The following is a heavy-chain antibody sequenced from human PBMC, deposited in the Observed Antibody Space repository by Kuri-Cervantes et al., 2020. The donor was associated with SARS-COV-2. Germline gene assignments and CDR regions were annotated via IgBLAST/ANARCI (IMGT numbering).Heavy chain of an antibody. CDR3: AKDRGLGYSSSSATPYWYFDL. J-gene: IGHJ2*01. CDR2: ISGSGGST. V-gene: IGHV3-23*01. Sequence: GESLKISCAASGFTFSSYAMGWVRQAPGKGLEWVSAISGSGGSTYYADSVKGRFTISRDNSKNTLYLQMNSLRAEDTAVYYCAKDRGLGYSSSSATPYWYFDLWGRGTLVTVSS. D-gene: IGHD6-6*01. CDR1: GFTFSSYA.